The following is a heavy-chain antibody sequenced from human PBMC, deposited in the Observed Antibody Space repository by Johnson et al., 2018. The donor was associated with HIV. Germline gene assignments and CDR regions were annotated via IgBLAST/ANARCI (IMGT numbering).Heavy chain of an antibody. V-gene: IGHV3-66*01. D-gene: IGHD6-13*01. Sequence: MLLVESGGGLVQPGGSLRLSCVVSGFTVSSNYMSWVRQAPGKGLEWVSVLYSGGSTYYADSVKGRFTISRDKSKNTVYLQMNSLRAEDPAVYYCARDPVSSSWGWHAFDIWGQGTMVTVSS. CDR1: GFTVSSNY. CDR3: ARDPVSSSWGWHAFDI. J-gene: IGHJ3*02. CDR2: LYSGGST.